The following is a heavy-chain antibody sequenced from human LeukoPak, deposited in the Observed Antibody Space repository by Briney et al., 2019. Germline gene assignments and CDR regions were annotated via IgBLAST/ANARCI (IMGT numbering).Heavy chain of an antibody. D-gene: IGHD4-17*01. J-gene: IGHJ4*02. V-gene: IGHV4-34*01. CDR2: INHSGST. Sequence: PSETLSLTCAVYGGSFSGYYWSWIRQPPGKGLEWIGEINHSGSTNYNPSLKSRVTISVDTSKNQFSLKLSSVTAADTAVYYCARVSGFGDYVASIDYWGQGTLVTVSS. CDR1: GGSFSGYY. CDR3: ARVSGFGDYVASIDY.